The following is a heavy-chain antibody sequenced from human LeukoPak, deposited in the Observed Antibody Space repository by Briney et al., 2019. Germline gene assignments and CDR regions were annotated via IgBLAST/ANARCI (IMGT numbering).Heavy chain of an antibody. CDR1: GFTFGSYS. J-gene: IGHJ4*02. Sequence: GGSLRLSCAASGFTFGSYSMNWVRQAPGKGLEWVSSISSSSSYIYYADSVKGRFTISRDNTKNSLYLQMSSLRAEDTAVYYCARDLAVAGTVDYWGQGTLVTVSS. CDR3: ARDLAVAGTVDY. V-gene: IGHV3-21*01. CDR2: ISSSSSYI. D-gene: IGHD6-19*01.